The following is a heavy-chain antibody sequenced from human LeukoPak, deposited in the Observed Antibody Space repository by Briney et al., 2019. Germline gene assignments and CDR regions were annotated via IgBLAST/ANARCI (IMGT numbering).Heavy chain of an antibody. CDR2: MSYDGSNK. J-gene: IGHJ5*02. V-gene: IGHV3-30*18. CDR1: SCTFISYD. Sequence: GSLRLPCAASSCTFISYDMQKLRQAPGKGLEWVAVMSYDGSNKYYADSVKGRFTISRDNSKNTLYLQMNSLRAEDTAVYYCVKQDLCGLLWFEECSCFHPWGQGTLVTVSS. CDR3: VKQDLCGLLWFEECSCFHP. D-gene: IGHD3-10*01.